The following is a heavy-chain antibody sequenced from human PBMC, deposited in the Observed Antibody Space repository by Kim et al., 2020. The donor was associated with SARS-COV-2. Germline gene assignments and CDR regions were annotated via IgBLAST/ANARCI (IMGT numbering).Heavy chain of an antibody. CDR1: GYTFTSYG. Sequence: ASVKVSCKASGYTFTSYGISWVRQAPGQGLEWMGWISAYNGNTNYAQKLQGRVTMTTDTSTSTAYMELRSLRSDDTAVYYCAIGGGGYCSSTSCSPSYGYYGMDVWGQGTTVTVSS. CDR2: ISAYNGNT. V-gene: IGHV1-18*04. CDR3: AIGGGGYCSSTSCSPSYGYYGMDV. D-gene: IGHD2-2*01. J-gene: IGHJ6*02.